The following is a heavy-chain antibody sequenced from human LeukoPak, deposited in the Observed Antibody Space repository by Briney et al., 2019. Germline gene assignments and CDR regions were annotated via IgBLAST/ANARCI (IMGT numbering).Heavy chain of an antibody. J-gene: IGHJ4*02. D-gene: IGHD1-14*01. Sequence: GGSLRLSCAASGFTFSSYSMTWVRQAPGKGLEWVSSISSSSSYIYYADSVKGRFTISRDNAKNSLYLQMNSLRAEDTAVYYCARDPAYGTTGGYFDYWGQGTLVTVSS. CDR1: GFTFSSYS. CDR2: ISSSSSYI. V-gene: IGHV3-21*01. CDR3: ARDPAYGTTGGYFDY.